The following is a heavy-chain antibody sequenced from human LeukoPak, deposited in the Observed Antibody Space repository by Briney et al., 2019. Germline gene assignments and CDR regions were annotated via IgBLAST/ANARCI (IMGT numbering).Heavy chain of an antibody. CDR3: AKDLHPSIVHIGFDAFDI. D-gene: IGHD2/OR15-2a*01. CDR2: IYSGGST. Sequence: QAGGSLRLSCAASGFTVSSNYMSWVRQAPGKGLEWVSVIYSGGSTYYADSVKGRFTISRDNSKNTLYLQMNSLRAEDTAVYYCAKDLHPSIVHIGFDAFDIWGQGTMVTVSS. V-gene: IGHV3-66*01. CDR1: GFTVSSNY. J-gene: IGHJ3*02.